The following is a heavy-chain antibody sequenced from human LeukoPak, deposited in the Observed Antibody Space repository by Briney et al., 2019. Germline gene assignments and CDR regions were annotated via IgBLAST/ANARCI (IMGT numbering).Heavy chain of an antibody. D-gene: IGHD3-10*01. Sequence: ASMKVSCKASGYTFTSYGISWVRQAPGQGLEWMGWISAYNGNTNYAQKLQGRVTMTTDTSTSTAYMELRSLRSDDTAVYYCARRPNYYGSGSNWFDPWGQGTLVTVSS. J-gene: IGHJ5*02. CDR3: ARRPNYYGSGSNWFDP. CDR1: GYTFTSYG. V-gene: IGHV1-18*01. CDR2: ISAYNGNT.